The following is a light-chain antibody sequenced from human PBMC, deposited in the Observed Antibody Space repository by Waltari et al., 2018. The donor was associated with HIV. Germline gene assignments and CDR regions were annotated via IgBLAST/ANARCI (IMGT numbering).Light chain of an antibody. J-gene: IGKJ2*01. V-gene: IGKV1-39*01. CDR3: QQSYSSLST. Sequence: DIQMTQSPSSLSASLGDRVTITCRASQSIDTYLNWYQQRPGEAPKLLIYAASNLQSGVPSRFSCRGSVTDFTLTISSLQPEDFATYFCQQSYSSLSTFGQGTKL. CDR2: AAS. CDR1: QSIDTY.